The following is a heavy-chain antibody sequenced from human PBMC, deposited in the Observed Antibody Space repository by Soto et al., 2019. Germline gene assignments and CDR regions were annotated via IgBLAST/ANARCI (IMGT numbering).Heavy chain of an antibody. CDR2: IYYSRST. CDR1: GGSISTYY. J-gene: IGHJ4*02. V-gene: IGHV4-59*01. CDR3: ERSSGYGGSYYDY. Sequence: PSETLSLTCTVSGGSISTYYWNWIRQPPGKGLEWIGYIYYSRSTNYNPSLKSRVSISGDTSKNQLSLKLSSVTAADTAVYYCERSSGYGGSYYDYWGQGTLVTVSS. D-gene: IGHD4-17*01.